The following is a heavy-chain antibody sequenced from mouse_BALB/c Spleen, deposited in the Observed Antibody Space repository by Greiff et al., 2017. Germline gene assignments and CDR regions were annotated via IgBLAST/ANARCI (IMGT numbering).Heavy chain of an antibody. Sequence: VQLQQSGAELVRPGTSVKVSCKASGYAFTNYLIEWVKQRPGQGLEWIGVINPGSGGTNYNEKFKGKATLTVDKSSSTAYMQLSSLTSEDSAVYYCARGTGTGYWGQGTLVTVSA. CDR1: GYAFTNYL. V-gene: IGHV1-54*01. CDR3: ARGTGTGY. D-gene: IGHD4-1*01. J-gene: IGHJ3*01. CDR2: INPGSGGT.